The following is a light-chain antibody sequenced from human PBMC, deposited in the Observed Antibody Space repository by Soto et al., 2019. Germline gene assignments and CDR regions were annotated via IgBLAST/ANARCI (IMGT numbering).Light chain of an antibody. CDR3: QQYNSYPLT. CDR1: QSISSW. CDR2: DAS. Sequence: DIQMTQSPSTLSASVGDRVTLTCRASQSISSWLDWYQQKPGKAPKLLIYDASSLESGVPSRFSGSGSGTEFTLTISSLQPDDFATYYCQQYNSYPLTFGGGTKVEIK. J-gene: IGKJ4*01. V-gene: IGKV1-5*01.